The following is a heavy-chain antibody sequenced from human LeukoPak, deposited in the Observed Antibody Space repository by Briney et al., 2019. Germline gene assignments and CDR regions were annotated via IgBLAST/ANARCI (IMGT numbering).Heavy chain of an antibody. J-gene: IGHJ4*02. Sequence: TGGSLRLSCAVSGFTFSSYSMNWVRQAPGKGLEWVSSISSSSSYIYYADSVKGRFTISRDNAKNSLYLQMNSLRAEDTAVYYCARDLKIGGQLVRGGGPFDYWGQGTLVTVSS. CDR2: ISSSSSYI. CDR1: GFTFSSYS. V-gene: IGHV3-21*01. D-gene: IGHD6-6*01. CDR3: ARDLKIGGQLVRGGGPFDY.